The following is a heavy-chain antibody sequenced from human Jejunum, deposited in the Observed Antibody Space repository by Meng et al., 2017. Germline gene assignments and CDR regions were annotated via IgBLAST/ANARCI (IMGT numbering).Heavy chain of an antibody. D-gene: IGHD6-13*01. J-gene: IGHJ4*02. CDR2: MSGSGGMT. CDR1: GFAFGSYI. Sequence: GESLKISCVASGFAFGSYIMTWVRQAPGKGLEYVSSMSGSGGMTYYADSVKGRFTISRDNSKNNLYLPMNSLGGDDTATYYCGKVDPITAHTSGWYGVDYWGQGTLVTVSS. V-gene: IGHV3-23*01. CDR3: GKVDPITAHTSGWYGVDY.